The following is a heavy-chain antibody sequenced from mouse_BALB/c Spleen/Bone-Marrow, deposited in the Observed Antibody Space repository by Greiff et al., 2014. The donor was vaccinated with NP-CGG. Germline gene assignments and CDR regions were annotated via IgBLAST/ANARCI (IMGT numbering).Heavy chain of an antibody. CDR3: ARPLYYDGSSPFYAMDY. V-gene: IGHV5-12-1*01. CDR2: ISSGGGST. J-gene: IGHJ4*01. CDR1: GFAFSSYD. D-gene: IGHD1-1*01. Sequence: EVQLQQSGGGLVKPGGSLKLSCAASGFAFSSYDMSWVRQTPEKRLEWVAYISSGGGSTYYPDTVKGRFTISRDNAKNTLYLQMSSLKSEDTAMYYCARPLYYDGSSPFYAMDYWGQGTSVTVSS.